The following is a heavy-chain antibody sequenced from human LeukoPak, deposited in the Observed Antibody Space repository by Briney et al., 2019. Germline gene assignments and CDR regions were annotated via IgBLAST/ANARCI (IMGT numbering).Heavy chain of an antibody. V-gene: IGHV4-34*01. CDR1: GWSFNDYY. J-gene: IGHJ5*02. CDR2: INARGDT. Sequence: SETLSLTCAVYGWSFNDYYWNWIRQPPGKGLEWIGEINARGDTNYNPSLKSRVTISVDTSKKQFPLRLTFMIAADTALYYCARGQVPAARGYNWFDPWGQGTLVTVSS. CDR3: ARGQVPAARGYNWFDP. D-gene: IGHD2-2*01.